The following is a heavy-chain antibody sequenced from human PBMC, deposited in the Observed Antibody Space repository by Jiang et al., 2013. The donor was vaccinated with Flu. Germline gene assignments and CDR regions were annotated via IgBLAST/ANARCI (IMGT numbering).Heavy chain of an antibody. CDR2: ISGSGGST. Sequence: SGGGLVQPGGSLRLSCAASGFTFSSYAMSWVRQAPGKGLEWVSAISGSGGSTYYADSVKGRFTISRDNSKNTLYLQMNSLRAEDTAVYYCAKDRGDYGDYPEYFQHWGQGTLVTVSS. J-gene: IGHJ1*01. D-gene: IGHD4-17*01. CDR1: GFTFSSYA. CDR3: AKDRGDYGDYPEYFQH. V-gene: IGHV3-23*01.